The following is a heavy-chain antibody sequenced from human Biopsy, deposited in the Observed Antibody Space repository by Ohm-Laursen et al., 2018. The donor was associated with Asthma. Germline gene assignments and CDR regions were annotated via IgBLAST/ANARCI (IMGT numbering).Heavy chain of an antibody. D-gene: IGHD3-22*01. Sequence: SLRLSCTATGFAVRRDHMFWVRQAPGKGLEWVSVIYSGGTSHTADSVRGRFTISRDYSKNTLYLQMHRLRAEDTAVYYCARGDSSNWSHYYFDYWGQGTLVTVSS. CDR1: GFAVRRDH. V-gene: IGHV3-53*01. J-gene: IGHJ4*02. CDR3: ARGDSSNWSHYYFDY. CDR2: IYSGGTS.